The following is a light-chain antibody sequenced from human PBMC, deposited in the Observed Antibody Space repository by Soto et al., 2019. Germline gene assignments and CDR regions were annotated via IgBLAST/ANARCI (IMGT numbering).Light chain of an antibody. CDR3: QQYSLSPIT. CDR2: GAS. CDR1: QTVNSNF. Sequence: EIVLTQSPGTLSLSPGERATISCRASQTVNSNFLAWYQEKPGQAPRLLIHGASSRATDIPDRFIGSGSGTDFTLTISRLETADSALYYCQQYSLSPITFGQGTRLEIQ. J-gene: IGKJ5*01. V-gene: IGKV3-20*01.